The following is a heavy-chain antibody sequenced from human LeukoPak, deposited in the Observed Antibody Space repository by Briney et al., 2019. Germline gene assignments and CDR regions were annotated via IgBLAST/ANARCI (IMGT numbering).Heavy chain of an antibody. CDR2: IYTSGRT. J-gene: IGHJ3*02. CDR1: GGSISSGSYY. V-gene: IGHV4-61*02. Sequence: SETLSLTRTVSGGSISSGSYYWSWIRQPAGKGLEWIGRIYTSGRTNYTPSLKSRVTKSVDTSKNQFSLKLSSVTAADTAVYYCATVDTAMVKGDAFDIWGQGTMVTVSS. D-gene: IGHD5-18*01. CDR3: ATVDTAMVKGDAFDI.